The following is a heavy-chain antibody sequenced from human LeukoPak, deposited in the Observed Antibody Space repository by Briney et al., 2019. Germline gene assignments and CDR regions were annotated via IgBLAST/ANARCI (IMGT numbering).Heavy chain of an antibody. CDR2: IYSGGST. CDR1: GFTVSSNY. J-gene: IGHJ4*02. CDR3: ARGRGSAGQHFDY. Sequence: PGGSLRLSCAASGFTVSSNYMSWVRQAPGKGLEWVSVIYSGGSTYYADSVKGRFTISRDNSKNTLYLQMNSLRAEDTAVYYCARGRGSAGQHFDYWGQGTLVTVSS. V-gene: IGHV3-53*01. D-gene: IGHD2-15*01.